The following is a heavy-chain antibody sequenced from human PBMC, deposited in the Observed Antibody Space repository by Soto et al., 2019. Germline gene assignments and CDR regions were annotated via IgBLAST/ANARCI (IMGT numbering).Heavy chain of an antibody. J-gene: IGHJ4*02. V-gene: IGHV1-3*01. CDR2: INAGNGYT. CDR1: GYTFTHYA. Sequence: QVQLVQSGAEVKKPGASMKVSCKASGYTFTHYAMHWVRQAPGQRLEWMGWINAGNGYTKYSQKFHDRVSIITDTSATTAYMELRSLRSEDTAVYYCARAGSSWRPLDYWGQGTLVTVSS. D-gene: IGHD6-13*01. CDR3: ARAGSSWRPLDY.